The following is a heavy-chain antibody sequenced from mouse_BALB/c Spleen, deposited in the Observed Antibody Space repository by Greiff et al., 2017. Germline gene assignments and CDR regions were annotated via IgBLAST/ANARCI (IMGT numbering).Heavy chain of an antibody. CDR3: ARPGGTDAMDY. D-gene: IGHD3-3*01. J-gene: IGHJ4*01. Sequence: EVKLMESGGGLVQPGGSLKLSCAASGFDFSRYWMSWVRQAPGKGLEWIGEINPDSSTINYTPSLKDKFIISRDNAKNTLYLQMSKVRSEDTALYYCARPGGTDAMDYWGQGTSVTVSS. CDR1: GFDFSRYW. CDR2: INPDSSTI. V-gene: IGHV4-1*02.